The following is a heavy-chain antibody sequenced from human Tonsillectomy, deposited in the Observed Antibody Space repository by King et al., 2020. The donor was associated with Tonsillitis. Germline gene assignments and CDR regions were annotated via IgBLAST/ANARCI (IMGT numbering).Heavy chain of an antibody. J-gene: IGHJ3*02. CDR1: GGTFSSYA. CDR2: IIPIFGTA. V-gene: IGHV1-69*06. D-gene: IGHD3-10*01. CDR3: ARDHTHYYGSGSYDAFDI. Sequence: VQLVESGAEVKKPRSSVKVSCKASGGTFSSYAISWVRQAPGQGLEWMGGIIPIFGTANYAQKFQGRVTITADKSTSTAYMELSSLRSEDTAVYYCARDHTHYYGSGSYDAFDIWGQGTMVTVSS.